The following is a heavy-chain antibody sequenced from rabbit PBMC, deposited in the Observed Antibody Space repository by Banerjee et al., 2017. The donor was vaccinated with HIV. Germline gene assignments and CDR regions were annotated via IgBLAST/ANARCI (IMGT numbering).Heavy chain of an antibody. V-gene: IGHV1S40*01. CDR2: IYGDSSGTT. J-gene: IGHJ4*01. CDR3: ARDLAGVIGWNVDL. D-gene: IGHD4-1*01. Sequence: QSLEESGGDLVKPGASLTLTCTASGSDISSYSMGWVRQAPGKGLEWIACIYGDSSGTTYYASWAKGRFTISKASWTTVTLQMTSLTAADTASYFCARDLAGVIGWNVDLWGPGSLVTV. CDR1: GSDISSYS.